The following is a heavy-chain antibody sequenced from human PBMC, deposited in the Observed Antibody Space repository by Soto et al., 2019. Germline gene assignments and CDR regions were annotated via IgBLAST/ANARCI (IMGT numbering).Heavy chain of an antibody. CDR2: IHYNGNT. J-gene: IGHJ4*02. D-gene: IGHD2-2*03. CDR3: ARAGNLGRWIQPLDS. V-gene: IGHV4-59*01. CDR1: GDSISSYS. Sequence: QVQLQVSGPGLVKPSETLSLTCTVSGDSISSYSWSWIRQPPGKGLEWIGNIHYNGNTKYSPSLKLRVTMSVDTSKNHFSLKLISVTTADTAMYFCARAGNLGRWIQPLDSWGQGTLVTVSS.